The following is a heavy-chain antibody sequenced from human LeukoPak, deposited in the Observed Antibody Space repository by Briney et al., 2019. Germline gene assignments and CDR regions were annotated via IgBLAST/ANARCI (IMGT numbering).Heavy chain of an antibody. D-gene: IGHD3-3*01. J-gene: IGHJ5*02. V-gene: IGHV4-39*01. CDR3: ARGIREWLLYH. CDR1: GGSISSSSYS. CDR2: IYYSGST. Sequence: PSETLSLTCTVSGGSISSSSYSWGWIRQPPGKGLEWIGSIYYSGSTYYNPSLKSRVTISVDTSKNQFSLKLSSVTAADTAVYYCARGIREWLLYHWGQGTLVTVSS.